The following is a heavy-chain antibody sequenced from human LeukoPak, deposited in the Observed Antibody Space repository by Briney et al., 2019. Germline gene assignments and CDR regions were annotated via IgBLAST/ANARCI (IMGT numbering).Heavy chain of an antibody. CDR3: AREGWELQFAFDI. CDR2: ISSSSSYI. D-gene: IGHD1-26*01. CDR1: GFTFSSYS. Sequence: GGSLRLSCAASGFTFSSYSMNWVRQAPGKGLEWVSSISSSSSYIYYADSVKGRFTISRDNAKNSLYLQMNSLRAEDTAVYYCAREGWELQFAFDIWGQGTMVTVSS. V-gene: IGHV3-21*01. J-gene: IGHJ3*02.